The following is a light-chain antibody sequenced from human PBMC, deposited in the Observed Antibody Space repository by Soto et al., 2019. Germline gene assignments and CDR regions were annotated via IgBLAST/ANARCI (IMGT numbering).Light chain of an antibody. J-gene: IGKJ1*01. CDR1: QALSNY. V-gene: IGKV1-9*01. CDR2: AAS. CDR3: QQYYTYPRA. Sequence: DIQLTQSPAVLSASVGDTVTITCRASQALSNYLAWYQQKPGKAPDLLIYAASTLRSGVPSRFSGSGSGTDFTLTISCLQSEDFATYYCQQYYTYPRAFGQGTKVDIK.